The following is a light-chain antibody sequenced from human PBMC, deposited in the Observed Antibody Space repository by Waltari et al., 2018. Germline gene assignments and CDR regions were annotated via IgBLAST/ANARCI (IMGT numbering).Light chain of an antibody. J-gene: IGKJ2*01. CDR2: SSS. V-gene: IGKV1D-12*01. Sequence: DLQMNQPPSSVSASVGDRVPITCRASQDISSWLAWYQRKPGKAPGLLIYSSSTLHFGGPSRFSGSRSGAEFSLTITGLQPDDSATYFCQQANSFPYTYGQGTKLDI. CDR1: QDISSW. CDR3: QQANSFPYT.